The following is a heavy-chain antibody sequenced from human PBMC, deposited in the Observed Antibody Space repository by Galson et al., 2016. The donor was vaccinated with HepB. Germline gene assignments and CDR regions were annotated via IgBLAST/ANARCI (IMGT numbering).Heavy chain of an antibody. CDR2: IKQDGSEK. Sequence: SLRLSCAASGFTFSSYWMTWVRQAPGSGLEWVANIKQDGSEKYYVDSVKGRYTISRDNAKNSLYLKMNSLRADDTAVYFCARDGDYGSGIDAYWGQGTLVTVSS. CDR3: ARDGDYGSGIDAY. D-gene: IGHD3-10*01. CDR1: GFTFSSYW. J-gene: IGHJ4*02. V-gene: IGHV3-7*03.